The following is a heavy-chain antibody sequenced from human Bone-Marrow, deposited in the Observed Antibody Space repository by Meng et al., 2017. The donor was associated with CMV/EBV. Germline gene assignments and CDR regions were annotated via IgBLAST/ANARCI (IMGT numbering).Heavy chain of an antibody. D-gene: IGHD3-3*01. CDR1: GGSISSSSYY. CDR2: IYYSGST. Sequence: SETLSLTCTVSGGSISSSSYYWGWIRQPPGKGLEWIGSIYYSGSTYYNPSLKSRVTISVDTSKNQFSLKLSSVTAADTAVYYCARGLRFLEWLLPYYYGMDVWGQGTTVTVSS. V-gene: IGHV4-39*07. CDR3: ARGLRFLEWLLPYYYGMDV. J-gene: IGHJ6*02.